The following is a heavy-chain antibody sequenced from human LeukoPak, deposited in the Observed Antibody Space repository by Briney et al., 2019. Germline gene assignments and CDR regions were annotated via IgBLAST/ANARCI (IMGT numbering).Heavy chain of an antibody. CDR1: GFTFSSYA. J-gene: IGHJ4*02. CDR3: AREGLRASFDY. Sequence: GGSLRLSCAASGFTFSSYAMSWVRQAPGKGLEYVSAISSNGGSTYYANSVKGRFTISRDNSKNTLYLQMGSLRAEDMAVYYCAREGLRASFDYWGQGTLVTVSS. V-gene: IGHV3-64*01. CDR2: ISSNGGST. D-gene: IGHD5-12*01.